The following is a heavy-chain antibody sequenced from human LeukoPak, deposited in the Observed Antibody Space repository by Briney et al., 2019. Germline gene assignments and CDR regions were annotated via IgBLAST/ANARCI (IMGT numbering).Heavy chain of an antibody. V-gene: IGHV3-30*04. CDR2: ISYDGGNK. D-gene: IGHD3-22*01. CDR1: GFSFSSFA. Sequence: QPGGSLRLSCAASGFSFSSFAMHWVRQAPGKGLEWVAVISYDGGNKYFADSVKGRFTISRDNSKRTLYLQMNSLRAEDTAVYYCARDQNYYDSSGSRFVYWGQGTLVTVSS. CDR3: ARDQNYYDSSGSRFVY. J-gene: IGHJ4*02.